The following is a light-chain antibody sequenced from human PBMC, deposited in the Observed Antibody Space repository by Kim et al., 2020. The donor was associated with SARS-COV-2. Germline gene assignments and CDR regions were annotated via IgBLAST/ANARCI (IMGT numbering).Light chain of an antibody. CDR2: DAS. CDR1: QSVSNW. CDR3: QHYNSYSMYT. J-gene: IGKJ2*01. V-gene: IGKV1-5*01. Sequence: DIQMTQSPSTLSASVGDRVTITCRASQSVSNWLAWYQQKPGKAPRLLIYDASTLETGVPSRFSGSGSGAEFTLTTSSLQPDDFATYYCQHYNSYSMYTFGQGTKLEI.